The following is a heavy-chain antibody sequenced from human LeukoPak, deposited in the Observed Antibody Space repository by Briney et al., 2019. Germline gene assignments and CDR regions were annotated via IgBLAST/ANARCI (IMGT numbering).Heavy chain of an antibody. V-gene: IGHV4-4*07. CDR2: IYFSGSI. CDR3: ARGAGPFDY. Sequence: SETLSLTCSVSGXSIRSYYWSWIRQPAGKGLEWIGRIYFSGSINYNPSLRSRVAMSVDTSKNQLSLRLSSVTAADTAVYYCARGAGPFDYWGQGTLVTVSS. D-gene: IGHD6-19*01. CDR1: GXSIRSYY. J-gene: IGHJ4*02.